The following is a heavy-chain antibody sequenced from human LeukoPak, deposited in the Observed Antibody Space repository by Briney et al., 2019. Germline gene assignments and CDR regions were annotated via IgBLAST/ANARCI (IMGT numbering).Heavy chain of an antibody. CDR2: ISSNGGST. CDR1: GFTFSSYG. D-gene: IGHD2-15*01. V-gene: IGHV3-64D*06. Sequence: GKSLRLSCAASGFTFSSYGLHWVRQAPGKGLEYVSAISSNGGSTYYADSVKGRFTISRDNSKNTLYLQMSSLRAEDTAVYYCVNYQGDSWGQGTLVTVSS. CDR3: VNYQGDS. J-gene: IGHJ4*02.